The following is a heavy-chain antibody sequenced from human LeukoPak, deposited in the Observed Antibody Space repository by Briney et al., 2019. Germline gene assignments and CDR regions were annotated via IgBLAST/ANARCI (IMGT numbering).Heavy chain of an antibody. CDR1: GCTFSSYA. J-gene: IGHJ5*02. D-gene: IGHD5-18*01. V-gene: IGHV1-69*05. CDR2: IIPIFGTA. CDR3: ARAGDRYGSNWFDP. Sequence: SVKVSCKASGCTFSSYAISWVRQAPGQGLEWMGGIIPIFGTANYAQKFQGRVTITKDESTSTAYMELSSLRSEDTAVYYCARAGDRYGSNWFDPWGQGTLVTVSS.